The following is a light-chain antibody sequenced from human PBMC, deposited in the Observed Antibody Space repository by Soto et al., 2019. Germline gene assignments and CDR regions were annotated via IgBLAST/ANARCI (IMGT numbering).Light chain of an antibody. CDR1: QRISTF. J-gene: IGKJ4*01. Sequence: DIHMTQSPSSLSVSVGATATITRQASQRISTFVNWYQQKPGKAPHLLSDAASRLQSLGPSTFSGRRAGTDFTLTISSLQPADFATYYCLHHNRYTLTFGEGTKVDIK. V-gene: IGKV1-17*01. CDR2: AAS. CDR3: LHHNRYTLT.